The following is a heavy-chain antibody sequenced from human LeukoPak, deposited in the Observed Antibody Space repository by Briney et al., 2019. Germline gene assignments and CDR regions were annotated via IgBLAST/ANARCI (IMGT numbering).Heavy chain of an antibody. CDR2: IYYSGST. J-gene: IGHJ4*02. Sequence: SETLSLTCTVSGGSISSYYWSWIRQPPGKGLEWIGYIYYSGSTNYNPSLKSRVTISVDTSKNQFSLKLSSVTAEDTAVYYCARSDTAMETYYFDYWGQGTLVTVSS. V-gene: IGHV4-59*01. CDR1: GGSISSYY. CDR3: ARSDTAMETYYFDY. D-gene: IGHD5-18*01.